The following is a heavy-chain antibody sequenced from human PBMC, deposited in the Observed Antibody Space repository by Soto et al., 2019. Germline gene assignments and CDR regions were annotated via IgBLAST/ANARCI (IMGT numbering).Heavy chain of an antibody. CDR1: GYTFTSCY. D-gene: IGHD3-22*01. Sequence: ASVKVSCKASGYTFTSCYMHWVRQAPGQGLEWMGIINPSSGSTSYAQKFQGRVTMTRDTSTSTVYMELSSLRSEDTAVYYCSEGFDSSGSPPPRWGQGTLVTVSS. J-gene: IGHJ4*02. V-gene: IGHV1-46*01. CDR3: SEGFDSSGSPPPR. CDR2: INPSSGST.